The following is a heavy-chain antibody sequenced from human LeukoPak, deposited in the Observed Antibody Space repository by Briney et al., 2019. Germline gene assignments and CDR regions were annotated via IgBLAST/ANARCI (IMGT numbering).Heavy chain of an antibody. J-gene: IGHJ4*02. Sequence: PSETLSLTCAVYVGSFSGYYWSWIRQPPGKGLEWIGEINHSGSTNYNPSLKSRVTISVDTSKNQFSLKLSSVTAADTAVYYCARADYDFWSGYFYWGQGTLVTVSS. CDR1: VGSFSGYY. CDR2: INHSGST. D-gene: IGHD3-3*01. V-gene: IGHV4-34*01. CDR3: ARADYDFWSGYFY.